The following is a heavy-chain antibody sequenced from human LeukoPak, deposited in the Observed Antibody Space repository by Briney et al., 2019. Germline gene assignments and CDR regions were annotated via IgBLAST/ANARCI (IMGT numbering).Heavy chain of an antibody. CDR2: INHSGST. J-gene: IGHJ6*02. Sequence: SSETLSLTCAVYGGSFSGYYWSWIRQPPGKGLEWIGEINHSGSTNYNPSLKSRVTISVDMSKNQFSLKLSSVTAADTAVYYCARARRRYCSSTSCYNYYYGMDVWGQGTTVTVS. V-gene: IGHV4-34*01. D-gene: IGHD2-2*02. CDR1: GGSFSGYY. CDR3: ARARRRYCSSTSCYNYYYGMDV.